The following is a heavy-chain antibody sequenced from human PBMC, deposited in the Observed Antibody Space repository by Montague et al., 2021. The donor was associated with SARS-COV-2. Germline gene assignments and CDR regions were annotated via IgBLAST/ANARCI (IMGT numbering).Heavy chain of an antibody. J-gene: IGHJ4*02. Sequence: SLRLSCAASGFTFGSYSMNWVRQAPGKGLEWVSSISSSSYIYYADSVKGRFTISRDNAKNSLYPQMNSLRAEDTAVYYCARDGRHYWGQGTLVTVSS. CDR2: ISSSSYI. V-gene: IGHV3-21*01. D-gene: IGHD2-15*01. CDR3: ARDGRHY. CDR1: GFTFGSYS.